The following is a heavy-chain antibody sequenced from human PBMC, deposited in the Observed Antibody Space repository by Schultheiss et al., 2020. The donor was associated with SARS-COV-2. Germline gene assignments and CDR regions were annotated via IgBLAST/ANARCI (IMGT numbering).Heavy chain of an antibody. CDR1: GFTFSDYY. D-gene: IGHD3-3*01. Sequence: GGSLRLSCAASGFTFSDYYMSWIRQAPGKGLEWVSYISSSGSTIYYADSVKGRFTISRDNSKNTLYLQMNSLRAEDTAVYFCAKDTALRFLECLQKEYYFDYWGQGTLVTVSS. J-gene: IGHJ4*02. CDR2: ISSSGSTI. CDR3: AKDTALRFLECLQKEYYFDY. V-gene: IGHV3-11*01.